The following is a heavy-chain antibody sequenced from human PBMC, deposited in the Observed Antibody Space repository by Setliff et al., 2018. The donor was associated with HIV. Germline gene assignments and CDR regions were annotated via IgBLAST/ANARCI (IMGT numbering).Heavy chain of an antibody. CDR1: GYTFTGFY. D-gene: IGHD2-15*01. CDR3: ARVTHTGRGLAY. V-gene: IGHV1-2*02. CDR2: INGNSGGT. J-gene: IGHJ4*02. Sequence: ASVKVSCKASGYTFTGFYVHWVRQAPGQGLEWMGWINGNSGGTNYAQKFQGRVTITRDTSTNTAYMELTRLTSDDTAVYYCARVTHTGRGLAYWGQGTLVT.